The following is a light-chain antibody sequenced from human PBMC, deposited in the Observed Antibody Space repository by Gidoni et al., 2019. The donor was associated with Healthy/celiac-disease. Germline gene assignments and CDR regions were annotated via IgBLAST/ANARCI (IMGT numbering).Light chain of an antibody. CDR2: GAS. Sequence: EIVMTQSPAILSVSPGERATLSCRASQSVSSNLAMYQQKPGQAPRLLIYGASTRATGIPARFSGSGSGTEFTLTISSLQSEDFAVYYCQQYNNWPPWTFGQGTKVEIK. CDR3: QQYNNWPPWT. V-gene: IGKV3-15*01. CDR1: QSVSSN. J-gene: IGKJ1*01.